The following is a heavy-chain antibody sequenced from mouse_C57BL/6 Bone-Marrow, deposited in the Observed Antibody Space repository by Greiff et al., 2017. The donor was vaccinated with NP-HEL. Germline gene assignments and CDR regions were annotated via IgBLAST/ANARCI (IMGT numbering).Heavy chain of an antibody. CDR3: ASHYYGSPDY. CDR2: INPSTGGT. Sequence: VQLQQSGPELVKPGASVKISCKASGYSFTGYYMNWVKQSPEKSLEWIGEINPSTGGTTYNQKFKAKATLTVDKSSSTAYMQLKSLTSEDSAVYYCASHYYGSPDYWGQGTTLTVSS. V-gene: IGHV1-42*01. J-gene: IGHJ2*01. D-gene: IGHD1-1*01. CDR1: GYSFTGYY.